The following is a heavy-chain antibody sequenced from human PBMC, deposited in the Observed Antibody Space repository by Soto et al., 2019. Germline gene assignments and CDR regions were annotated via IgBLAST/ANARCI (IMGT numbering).Heavy chain of an antibody. V-gene: IGHV4-30-2*01. Sequence: SETLSLTCGVSGDTISTGGYSWAWIRQPPGKALEWIGHTYRSGNPYYNPSLKSRVIISVDRSKNQFSLKVSSVTAADTAVYYCARLGEYYQSLDPWGPGTLVTVSS. CDR2: TYRSGNP. CDR1: GDTISTGGYS. CDR3: ARLGEYYQSLDP. D-gene: IGHD2-2*01. J-gene: IGHJ5*02.